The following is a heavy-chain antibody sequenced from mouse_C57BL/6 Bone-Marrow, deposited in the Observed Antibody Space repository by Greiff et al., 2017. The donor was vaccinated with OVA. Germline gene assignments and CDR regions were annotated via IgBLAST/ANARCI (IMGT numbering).Heavy chain of an antibody. Sequence: QVQLQQSGPELVKPGASVKLSCKASGYTFTSYYINWVKQRPGQGLEWIGWIYPSAGSTNYNEKFKGKATLTVDTSSSTAYMELHSLTAEDSAVYFCYKRFAYWGQGTLVTVSA. CDR2: IYPSAGST. CDR3: YKRFAY. CDR1: GYTFTSYY. V-gene: IGHV1-85*01. J-gene: IGHJ3*01. D-gene: IGHD1-3*01.